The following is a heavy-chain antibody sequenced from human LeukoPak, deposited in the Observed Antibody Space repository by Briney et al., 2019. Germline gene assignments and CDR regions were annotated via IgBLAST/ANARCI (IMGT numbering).Heavy chain of an antibody. Sequence: SGTLSLTCAVSGGSISSSNWWSWVRQPPGKGLEWIGEIYHSGSTNYNPSLKSRVTISVDKSKNQFSLKLSSVTAADTAVYYCARDQQWPLRKYYFDYWGQGTLVTVSS. J-gene: IGHJ4*02. D-gene: IGHD6-19*01. CDR1: GGSISSSNW. CDR3: ARDQQWPLRKYYFDY. CDR2: IYHSGST. V-gene: IGHV4-4*02.